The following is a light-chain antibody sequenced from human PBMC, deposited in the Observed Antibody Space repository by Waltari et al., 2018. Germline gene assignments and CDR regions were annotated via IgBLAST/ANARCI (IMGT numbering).Light chain of an antibody. Sequence: ETVMTQSPATPSVPPGERVILSGRASGNIYHNLAWHRQNPGQAPRLLIFGTSTRATGIPARFSGSGSGTDYTLTISSLQSEDFAVYFCQQYNHWPLAFGGGTNIEIK. V-gene: IGKV3-15*01. CDR3: QQYNHWPLA. J-gene: IGKJ4*01. CDR1: GNIYHN. CDR2: GTS.